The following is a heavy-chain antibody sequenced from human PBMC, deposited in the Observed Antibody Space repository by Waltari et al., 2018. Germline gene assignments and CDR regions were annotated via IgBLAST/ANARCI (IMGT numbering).Heavy chain of an antibody. V-gene: IGHV1-69*13. CDR1: GGTLNSFA. Sequence: QLVQAGAAVKKPGSSVIVACQASGGTLNSFAPSWVRRDPGQGLEWMGGILPRFNTPTYARKFQGRLTVTADESTSTVYMELNSLRSEDSALYYCATRIPSDHSGSFYYYGMDVWGQGTTVTVSS. J-gene: IGHJ6*02. CDR2: ILPRFNTP. D-gene: IGHD6-6*01. CDR3: ATRIPSDHSGSFYYYGMDV.